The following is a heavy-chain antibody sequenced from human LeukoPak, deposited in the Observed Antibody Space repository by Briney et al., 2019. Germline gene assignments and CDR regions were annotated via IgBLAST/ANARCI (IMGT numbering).Heavy chain of an antibody. V-gene: IGHV4-34*01. Sequence: SETLSLTCAVYGGSFSGYYWSWIRQPPGKGLEWIGEINHSGSTNYNPSLKSRVTISVDTSKNQFSLKLSSVTAADTAVYYCARRNRGDFDWLPDTTWYFDLWGRGTLVTVSS. CDR1: GGSFSGYY. J-gene: IGHJ2*01. CDR3: ARRNRGDFDWLPDTTWYFDL. D-gene: IGHD3-9*01. CDR2: INHSGST.